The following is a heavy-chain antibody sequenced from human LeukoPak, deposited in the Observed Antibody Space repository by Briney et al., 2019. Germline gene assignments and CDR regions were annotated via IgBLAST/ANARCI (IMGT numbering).Heavy chain of an antibody. V-gene: IGHV4-38-2*02. Sequence: PSETLSLTCTVSGYSISSGYYWGWILQPPGKGLEWIVSIYHSGSTYYNPSLKSRVTISVDTSKNQFSLKLSSVTAADTAVYYCARLLWFGEDFDYWGQGTLVTVSS. J-gene: IGHJ4*02. CDR1: GYSISSGYY. D-gene: IGHD3-10*01. CDR3: ARLLWFGEDFDY. CDR2: IYHSGST.